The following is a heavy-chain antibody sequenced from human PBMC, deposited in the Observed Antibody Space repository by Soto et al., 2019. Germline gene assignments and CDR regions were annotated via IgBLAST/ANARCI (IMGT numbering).Heavy chain of an antibody. CDR3: ARTESDSGYYYYGMHL. CDR1: EFSLSDYS. CDR2: ISSSGSTL. V-gene: IGHV3-48*01. D-gene: IGHD3-3*01. J-gene: IGHJ6*02. Sequence: PGGSLRLSCAASEFSLSDYSMNWVRQAPGKGLEWIAYISSSGSTLYYGDSVKGRCTISRDNAKNSLYLQMNSLRGEDSGVYYCARTESDSGYYYYGMHLWGQGTTVTVSS.